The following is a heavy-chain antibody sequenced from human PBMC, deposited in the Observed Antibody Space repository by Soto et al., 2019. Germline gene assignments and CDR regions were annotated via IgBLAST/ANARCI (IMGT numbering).Heavy chain of an antibody. CDR3: ARDPKYCISTSCPVKYYYDYGKVL. CDR1: GFTFSSYG. Sequence: PGGSLRLSCAASGFTFSSYGMHWVRQAPGKGLEWVAVIWYDGSNKYYADSVKGRFTISRDNSKNTLYLQMNSLRAEDTAVYYCARDPKYCISTSCPVKYYYDYGKVLWCQGTTVSDPS. V-gene: IGHV3-33*01. D-gene: IGHD2-2*01. J-gene: IGHJ6*02. CDR2: IWYDGSNK.